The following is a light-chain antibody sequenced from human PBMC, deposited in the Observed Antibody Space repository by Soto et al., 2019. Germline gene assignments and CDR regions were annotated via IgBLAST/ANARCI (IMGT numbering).Light chain of an antibody. CDR3: QQANAFPHT. J-gene: IGKJ2*01. CDR2: AAS. CDR1: QDIRSW. V-gene: IGKV1-12*01. Sequence: DIRMTQSPSSVSASVGDRVTITCRASQDIRSWLTWYQRKPGKAPKLLIYAASTLQSGVPSRFSGSGSGTDFTLTINSLQPEDFATYYCQQANAFPHTFGQGTKLEIK.